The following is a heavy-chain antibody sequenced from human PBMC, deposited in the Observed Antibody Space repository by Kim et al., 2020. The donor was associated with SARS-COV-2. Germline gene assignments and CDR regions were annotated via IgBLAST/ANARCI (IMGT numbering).Heavy chain of an antibody. Sequence: AQKLQGRVTMTTDTSTSTAYMELRSLRSDDTAIYFCARDAPGYSSNVFDVWGQGTMVTVSS. CDR3: ARDAPGYSSNVFDV. J-gene: IGHJ3*01. D-gene: IGHD6-19*01. V-gene: IGHV1-18*01.